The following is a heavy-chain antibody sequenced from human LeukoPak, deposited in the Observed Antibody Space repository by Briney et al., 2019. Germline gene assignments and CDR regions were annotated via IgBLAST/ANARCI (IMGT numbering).Heavy chain of an antibody. CDR3: ARVCPKNYYGSGSSIYYYMDV. J-gene: IGHJ6*03. CDR2: INHSGST. D-gene: IGHD3-10*01. V-gene: IGHV4-34*01. Sequence: SETLSLTCAVYGGSFSGYYWSWIRQPPGKGLEWIGEINHSGSTNYNPSLKSRVTISVDTSKNQFSLKLSSVTAADTAVYYCARVCPKNYYGSGSSIYYYMDVWGKGTTVTVSS. CDR1: GGSFSGYY.